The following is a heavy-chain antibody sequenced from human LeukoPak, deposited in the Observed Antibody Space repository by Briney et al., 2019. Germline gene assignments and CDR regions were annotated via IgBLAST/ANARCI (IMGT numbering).Heavy chain of an antibody. CDR1: GFSFNTYG. D-gene: IGHD3-22*01. J-gene: IGHJ3*02. Sequence: ASVKVSCKTSGFSFNTYGISWVRQAPGQGLEWMGWMNPNSGNTGYAQKFQGRVTMTRNTSISTAYMELSSLRSEDTAVYYCARGDVYYYDSSGKGSVPPDAFDIWGQGTMVTVSS. CDR2: MNPNSGNT. CDR3: ARGDVYYYDSSGKGSVPPDAFDI. V-gene: IGHV1-8*02.